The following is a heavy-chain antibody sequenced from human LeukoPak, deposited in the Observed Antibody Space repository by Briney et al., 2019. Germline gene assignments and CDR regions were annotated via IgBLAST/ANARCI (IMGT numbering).Heavy chain of an antibody. CDR3: AKDGTIVGATNDY. J-gene: IGHJ4*02. CDR2: IYSGGST. D-gene: IGHD1-26*01. Sequence: GGSLRLSCAASGFTVSSNYMSWVRQAPGKGLEWVSVIYSGGSTYSADSVKGRFTISRDNSKNTLYLQMNSLRAEDTAVYYCAKDGTIVGATNDYWGQGTLVTVSS. CDR1: GFTVSSNY. V-gene: IGHV3-53*01.